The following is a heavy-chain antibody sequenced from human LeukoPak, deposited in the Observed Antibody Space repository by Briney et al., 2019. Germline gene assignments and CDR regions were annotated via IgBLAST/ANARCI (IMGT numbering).Heavy chain of an antibody. V-gene: IGHV1-18*01. CDR1: GYTFTSYG. Sequence: GASVKVSCKASGYTFTSYGISWVRQAPGRGLEWMGWISAYNGNTNYAQKLQGRVTMTTDTFTSTAYMELRSLRSDDTAVYYCAREQTVVTLGVEYYFDYWGQGTLVTVSS. CDR2: ISAYNGNT. J-gene: IGHJ4*02. D-gene: IGHD4-23*01. CDR3: AREQTVVTLGVEYYFDY.